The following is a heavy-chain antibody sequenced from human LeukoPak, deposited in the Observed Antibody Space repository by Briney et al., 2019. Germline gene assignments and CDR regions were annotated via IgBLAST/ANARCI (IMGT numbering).Heavy chain of an antibody. J-gene: IGHJ6*03. CDR1: GGSISSYY. CDR3: ARHKHGWDRWLRYDYYYYMDV. CDR2: IYYSGST. Sequence: PSETLSLTCTVSGGSISSYYWGWIRQPPGKGLEWIGSIYYSGSTYYNPSLKSRVTISVDTSKNQFSLKLSSVTAADTAVYYCARHKHGWDRWLRYDYYYYMDVWGKGTTVTVSS. D-gene: IGHD5-12*01. V-gene: IGHV4-39*01.